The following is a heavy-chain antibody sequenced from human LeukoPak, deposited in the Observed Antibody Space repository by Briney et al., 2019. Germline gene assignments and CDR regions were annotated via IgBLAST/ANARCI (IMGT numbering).Heavy chain of an antibody. CDR3: ARDSELTGSAFDL. Sequence: PGGSLRLSCVASGFIVSSNYMSWVRQAPGKGLEWVSSISSSSSYIYYADSVKGRFTISRDNAKNSLYLQMNSLRAEDTAVYYCARDSELTGSAFDLWGQGTMVAVSS. D-gene: IGHD3-10*01. J-gene: IGHJ3*01. V-gene: IGHV3-21*01. CDR1: GFIVSSNY. CDR2: ISSSSSYI.